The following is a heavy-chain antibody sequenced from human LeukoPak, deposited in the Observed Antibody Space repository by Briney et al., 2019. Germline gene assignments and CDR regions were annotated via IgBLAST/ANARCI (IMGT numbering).Heavy chain of an antibody. D-gene: IGHD3-16*01. J-gene: IGHJ3*02. CDR3: ARDYRPYDDAFDI. V-gene: IGHV3-30*01. CDR2: FSYDGSIR. Sequence: GGSLRLSCAVSGFTLTTYAMHWVRQAPGKGLEWVAMFSYDGSIRYNADSVQGRFTISRDTSQNTLDLQMDSLRPDDTAVYYCARDYRPYDDAFDIWGHGTLVTVSS. CDR1: GFTLTTYA.